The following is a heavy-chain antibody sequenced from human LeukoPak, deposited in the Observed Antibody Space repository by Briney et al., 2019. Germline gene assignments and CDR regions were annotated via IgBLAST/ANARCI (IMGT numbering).Heavy chain of an antibody. V-gene: IGHV5-51*01. D-gene: IGHD6-19*01. J-gene: IGHJ4*02. CDR2: IYPGDSDT. CDR3: ARRGEVAAIDF. CDR1: GYSFTNYW. Sequence: GESLKISCKGSGYSFTNYWIGWARQMPGKGLEWMGIIYPGDSDTRYSPSFQGQVTISADKSITTAYLQWSSLQASDTAKYYRARRGEVAAIDFWGQGTLVTVSS.